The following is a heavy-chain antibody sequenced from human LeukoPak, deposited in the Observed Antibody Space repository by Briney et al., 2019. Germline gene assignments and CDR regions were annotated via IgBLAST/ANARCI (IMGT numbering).Heavy chain of an antibody. J-gene: IGHJ4*01. V-gene: IGHV4-59*01. Sequence: PSETLSLTCTVSGGSINSYYWNWIRQPPGKGLEWIGYVSDTGSTNYNPSLKSRVTISVDTSKNQFYLKLTSVTAADTAVYYCARTTTTFDDWGHGTLVTVSS. CDR1: GGSINSYY. CDR2: VSDTGST. D-gene: IGHD4-11*01. CDR3: ARTTTTFDD.